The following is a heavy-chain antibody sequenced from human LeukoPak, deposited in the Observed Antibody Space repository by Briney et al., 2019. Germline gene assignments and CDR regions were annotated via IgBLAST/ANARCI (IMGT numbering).Heavy chain of an antibody. CDR1: GGSISSSSYY. CDR3: ARHDYGDSGWFDP. D-gene: IGHD4-17*01. Sequence: SETLSLTCTVSGGSISSSSYYWGWIRQPPGKGLEWIGSMYYSVSTYYNPSLKSRVTISVDTSKNQLSLKLSSVTAADTAVYYCARHDYGDSGWFDPWGQGTLVTVSS. V-gene: IGHV4-39*01. J-gene: IGHJ5*02. CDR2: MYYSVST.